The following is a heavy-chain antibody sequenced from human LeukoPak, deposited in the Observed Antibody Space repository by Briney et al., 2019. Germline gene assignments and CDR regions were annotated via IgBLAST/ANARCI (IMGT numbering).Heavy chain of an antibody. CDR3: ARDDILTDWSLDS. CDR1: GFTFSSYW. V-gene: IGHV3-74*01. Sequence: GGSLRLSCAASGFTFSSYWMHWVRQAPGKGLVWVSRINTDGSSTSYADAVKGRFTISRDNAKNTLYLQMNSLGAEDTAVYYCARDDILTDWSLDSWGQGTLVTVSS. CDR2: INTDGSST. J-gene: IGHJ4*02. D-gene: IGHD3-9*01.